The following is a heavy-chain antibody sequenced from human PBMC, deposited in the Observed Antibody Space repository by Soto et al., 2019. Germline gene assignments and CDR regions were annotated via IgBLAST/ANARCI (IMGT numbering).Heavy chain of an antibody. V-gene: IGHV3-23*01. CDR3: VKGDGGYPSTAPH. D-gene: IGHD3-22*01. CDR2: ISGSGDRT. CDR1: GITISNYP. Sequence: EVQLLESGGGLVQPGGSLRLSCAASGITISNYPMSWVRQAPGKGLDWVSGISGSGDRTYYADSAKGRFTISKDISRNSLSLQLESLGVEDTAVYFCVKGDGGYPSTAPHWGQGTLVTVSS. J-gene: IGHJ4*02.